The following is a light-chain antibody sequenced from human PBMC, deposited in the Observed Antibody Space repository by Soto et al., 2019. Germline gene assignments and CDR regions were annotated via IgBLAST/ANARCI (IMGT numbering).Light chain of an antibody. Sequence: QSVLTQPPSVSGDPGQRVTISCTGSSSNIGAGYEVHWYQQLPGTAPKLLIYGNNNRPSGVPDRFSGSKSATSASLAITGLQAEDEADYYCQSYDSSLSALYAFGTGTKVTVL. J-gene: IGLJ1*01. CDR1: SSNIGAGYE. CDR3: QSYDSSLSALYA. CDR2: GNN. V-gene: IGLV1-40*01.